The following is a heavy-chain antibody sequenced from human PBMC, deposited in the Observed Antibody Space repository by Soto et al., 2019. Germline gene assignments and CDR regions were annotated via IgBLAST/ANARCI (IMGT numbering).Heavy chain of an antibody. CDR2: LSRGDER. D-gene: IGHD1-26*01. V-gene: IGHV4-4*02. CDR3: ATQTISYTWGV. J-gene: IGHJ6*02. Sequence: QVQLQESGPGLVKPSETLSLTCTVSGAPITTTKWWAWVRLPPGKGLEWIGELSRGDERSSNPSLEGRFTMSLDKSNNHFSLKLNSVTAADTAIYYWATQTISYTWGVWGRGTSVTVSS. CDR1: GAPITTTKW.